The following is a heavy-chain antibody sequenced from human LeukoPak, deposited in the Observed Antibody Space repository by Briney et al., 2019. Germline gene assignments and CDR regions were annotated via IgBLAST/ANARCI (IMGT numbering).Heavy chain of an antibody. Sequence: ASVKVSCKASGYTFTSYDINWVRQATGQGLEWMGWMNPNSGNTGYAQKFQGRVTITRNTSISTAYMELSSLRSEDTAVYYCARVSRNYYDSSGRPPGPNDAFDIWGQGTMVTVSS. J-gene: IGHJ3*02. V-gene: IGHV1-8*03. CDR2: MNPNSGNT. CDR3: ARVSRNYYDSSGRPPGPNDAFDI. D-gene: IGHD3-22*01. CDR1: GYTFTSYD.